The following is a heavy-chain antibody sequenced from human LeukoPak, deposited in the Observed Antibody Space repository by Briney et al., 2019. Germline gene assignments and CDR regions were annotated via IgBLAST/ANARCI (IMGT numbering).Heavy chain of an antibody. Sequence: GASVKVSCKASGGTSSSYAISWVRQAPGQGLEWMGRIIPILGIANYAQKFQGRVTITADKSTSTAYMELSSLRSEDTAVYYCARDSHLVEMASNFDYWGQGTLVTVSS. CDR2: IIPILGIA. CDR1: GGTSSSYA. V-gene: IGHV1-69*04. J-gene: IGHJ4*02. CDR3: ARDSHLVEMASNFDY. D-gene: IGHD5-12*01.